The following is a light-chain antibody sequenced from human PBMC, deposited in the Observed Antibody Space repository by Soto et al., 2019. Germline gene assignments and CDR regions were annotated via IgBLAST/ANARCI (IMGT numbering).Light chain of an antibody. V-gene: IGLV2-14*01. CDR2: EVS. J-gene: IGLJ3*02. CDR3: SSYTSGSTWV. CDR1: SSDVGGYNH. Sequence: QSVLTQPASVSGSPGQSITISCTGTSSDVGGYNHVSWYQQHPGKAPKLMIYEVSNRPSGVSNRFSGSKSGNTASLTISGLQAEDEADYYCSSYTSGSTWVFGGGTKLTVL.